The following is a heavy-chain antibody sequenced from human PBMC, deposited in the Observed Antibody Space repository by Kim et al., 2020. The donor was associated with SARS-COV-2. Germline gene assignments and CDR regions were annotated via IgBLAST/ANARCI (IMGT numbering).Heavy chain of an antibody. J-gene: IGHJ4*02. CDR1: GYTFTNYG. V-gene: IGHV1-18*01. CDR3: ARDLRGWPYYFDY. CDR2: ISTYNGKT. Sequence: ASVKVSCKASGYTFTNYGISWVRQAPGQGLEWMGWISTYNGKTNYAQKFRGGLTLTTDTSKTTAYMELGSLRFDDTAVYYCARDLRGWPYYFDYWGQGTLVTVSS. D-gene: IGHD6-19*01.